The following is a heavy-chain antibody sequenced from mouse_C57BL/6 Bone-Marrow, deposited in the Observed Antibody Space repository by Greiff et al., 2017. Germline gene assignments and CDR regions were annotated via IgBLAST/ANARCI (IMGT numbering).Heavy chain of an antibody. CDR2: IHPNSGST. Sequence: QVQLQQPGAELVKPGASVKLSCKASGYTFTSYWMHWVKQRPGQGLEWIGMIHPNSGSTNYNEKFKSKATLTVDKSSSTAYMQLSSLTSEDSAVYYCARVYYGSSRYYAMDDWGQGTSVTVSS. D-gene: IGHD1-1*01. V-gene: IGHV1-64*01. CDR3: ARVYYGSSRYYAMDD. J-gene: IGHJ4*01. CDR1: GYTFTSYW.